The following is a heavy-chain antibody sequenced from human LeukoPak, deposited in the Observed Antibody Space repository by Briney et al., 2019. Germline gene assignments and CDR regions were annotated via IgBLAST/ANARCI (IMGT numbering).Heavy chain of an antibody. V-gene: IGHV3-66*01. CDR2: IYTGGTT. CDR3: AGADASTWHGAKY. J-gene: IGHJ4*02. Sequence: GGSLRLSCAASGFTVSENYMSWIRQAPGKGLEWVSLIYTGGTTYYADSVQDRCTISRDTSKNIVYLQMNSLSAEDTAVYYCAGADASTWHGAKYWGQGTLVTVSS. CDR1: GFTVSENY. D-gene: IGHD6-13*01.